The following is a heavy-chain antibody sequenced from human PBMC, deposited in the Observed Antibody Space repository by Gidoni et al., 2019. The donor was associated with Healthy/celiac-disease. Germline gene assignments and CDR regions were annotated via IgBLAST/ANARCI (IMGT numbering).Heavy chain of an antibody. V-gene: IGHV4-39*01. CDR2: IYYSGST. Sequence: QLQLQASGPGLVNPSETLSLTCTVSGGSISISSYYWGWIRQPPGKGLECIGSIYYSGSTYYNPSLKSRVTISVDTSKNQFSLKLSSVTAADTAVYYCARHKGSHPAWGQGTLVTVSS. CDR3: ARHKGSHPA. J-gene: IGHJ5*02. CDR1: GGSISISSYY.